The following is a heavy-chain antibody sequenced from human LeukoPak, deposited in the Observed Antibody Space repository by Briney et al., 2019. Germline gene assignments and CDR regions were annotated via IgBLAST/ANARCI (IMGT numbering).Heavy chain of an antibody. CDR3: ARAQTYYYGMDV. CDR1: GYTFNSYD. CDR2: MNPNSGNT. V-gene: IGHV1-8*01. J-gene: IGHJ6*02. Sequence: GASVKVSCKASGYTFNSYDINWVRQATGQGLEWMGWMNPNSGNTGYAQKFQGRVTMTRNTSISTAYMELSSLRSEDTAVYYCARAQTYYYGMDVWGQGTTVTVSS.